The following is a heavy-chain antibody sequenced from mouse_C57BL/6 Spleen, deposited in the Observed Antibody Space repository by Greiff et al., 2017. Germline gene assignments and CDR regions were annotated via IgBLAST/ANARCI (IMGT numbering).Heavy chain of an antibody. CDR1: GYTFTDYE. J-gene: IGHJ2*01. V-gene: IGHV1-15*01. Sequence: QVQLKQSGAELVRPGASVTLSCKASGYTFTDYEMHWVKQTPVHGLEWIGAIDPETGGTAYNQKFKGKAILTADKSSSTAYMELRSLTSEDSAVYYCTRPGPYYFDYWGQGTTLTVSS. CDR2: IDPETGGT. CDR3: TRPGPYYFDY.